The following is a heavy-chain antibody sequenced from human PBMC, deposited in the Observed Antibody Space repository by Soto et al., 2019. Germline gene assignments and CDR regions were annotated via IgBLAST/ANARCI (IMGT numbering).Heavy chain of an antibody. CDR3: ASGPYSGSYFRTQYYYYYGMDV. CDR2: ISSSSSYI. Sequence: GGSLRLSCAASGFTFSSYSMNWVRQAPGKGLEWVSSISSSSSYIYYAESVKGRFTISRDNAKNSLYLQMNSLRAEDTAVYYCASGPYSGSYFRTQYYYYYGMDVWGQGTTVTVSS. CDR1: GFTFSSYS. J-gene: IGHJ6*02. V-gene: IGHV3-21*01. D-gene: IGHD1-26*01.